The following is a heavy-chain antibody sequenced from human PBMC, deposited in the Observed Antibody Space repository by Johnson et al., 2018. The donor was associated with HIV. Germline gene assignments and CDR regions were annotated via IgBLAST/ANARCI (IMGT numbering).Heavy chain of an antibody. CDR2: IKTKTEGGTT. Sequence: EVQLVESGGGLVKPGGSLRLSCAVYGLSFSKAWMSWVRQAPGKGLEWVGRIKTKTEGGTTDSAASVKGRFTIARGDSKNTLYLQMNSLRAEDTAVYYCAKDVPGVVGATNAVLFAFDIWGQGTMVTVSS. V-gene: IGHV3-15*01. J-gene: IGHJ3*02. CDR1: GLSFSKAW. D-gene: IGHD1-26*01. CDR3: AKDVPGVVGATNAVLFAFDI.